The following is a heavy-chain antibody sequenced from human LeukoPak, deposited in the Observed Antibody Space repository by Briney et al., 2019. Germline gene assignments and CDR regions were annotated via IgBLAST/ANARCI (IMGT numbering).Heavy chain of an antibody. Sequence: PGGSLRLSCAASGFTFSNYAMSWVRQAPGKGLEWVSVISGNEDNTYYADSVKGRFTISRDNSKNTLYLQMNSLRAEDSALYYCAKAQYTSVWSSALGYWGQGTLVTVPS. V-gene: IGHV3-23*01. D-gene: IGHD6-19*01. CDR1: GFTFSNYA. CDR2: ISGNEDNT. CDR3: AKAQYTSVWSSALGY. J-gene: IGHJ4*02.